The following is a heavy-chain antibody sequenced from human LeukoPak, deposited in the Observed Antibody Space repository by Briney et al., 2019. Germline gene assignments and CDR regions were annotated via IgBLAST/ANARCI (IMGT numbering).Heavy chain of an antibody. CDR2: ISSGSSAI. J-gene: IGHJ4*02. Sequence: GGSLRLSCAASGFTFSTYSMNWVRQAPGKGLEWVSYISSGSSAIYYADSVKGRFTISRDNANNSLSLQMNSLRPEDTAVYYCARAHTSGSYGYWGQGTLVTVSS. CDR1: GFTFSTYS. D-gene: IGHD3-10*01. V-gene: IGHV3-48*01. CDR3: ARAHTSGSYGY.